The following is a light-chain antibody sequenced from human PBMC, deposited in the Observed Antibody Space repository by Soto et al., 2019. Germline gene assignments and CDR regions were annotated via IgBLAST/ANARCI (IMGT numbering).Light chain of an antibody. CDR1: QSVSTS. CDR3: QQRASLFT. Sequence: VVTQSPATLSLSPGERATLSCRTSQSVSTSLAWYQQKPDQAPRLLIYDASNRATGIPARFSGSGSGTEFPLTISSLQPEDFAVYYCQQRASLFTFGGWTKVEIK. J-gene: IGKJ4*01. CDR2: DAS. V-gene: IGKV3-11*01.